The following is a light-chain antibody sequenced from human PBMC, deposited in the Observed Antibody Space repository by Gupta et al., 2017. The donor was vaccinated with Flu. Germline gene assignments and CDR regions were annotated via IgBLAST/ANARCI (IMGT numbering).Light chain of an antibody. Sequence: DIQLTQSPSSLSASVGDRVTITCRASQDISSYLAWYQQKPGKVPNLLIYTASTLQSGVPSRFSGSGSGTDFTLTISSLKTEDGATYYCQKYDSDPLTFGPGTKLDIK. J-gene: IGKJ3*01. CDR3: QKYDSDPLT. CDR2: TAS. V-gene: IGKV1-27*01. CDR1: QDISSY.